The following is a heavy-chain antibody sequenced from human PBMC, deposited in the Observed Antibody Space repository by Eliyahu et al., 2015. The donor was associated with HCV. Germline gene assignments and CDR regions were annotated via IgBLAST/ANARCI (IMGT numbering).Heavy chain of an antibody. J-gene: IGHJ4*02. CDR3: ARSGSSGYFYGHF. CDR1: GYTFTSYG. D-gene: IGHD3-22*01. CDR2: SSSYNGNT. Sequence: QVLLVQSGAEVKKPGASVKVSXKASGYTFTSYGIRWVRQAPGQGVEGVGWSSSYNGNTNYAQKLQGRVTMTTDTSTSTAYMELRSLRSDDTAVYYCARSGSSGYFYGHFWGQGTLVTVSS. V-gene: IGHV1-18*04.